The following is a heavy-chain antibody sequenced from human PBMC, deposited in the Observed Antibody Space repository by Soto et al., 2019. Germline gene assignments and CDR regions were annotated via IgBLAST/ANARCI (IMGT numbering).Heavy chain of an antibody. CDR1: GFTFSSYG. CDR3: ARSFYYSNLLGRKGNLFDY. CDR2: IWYDGSNK. V-gene: IGHV3-33*01. J-gene: IGHJ4*02. Sequence: GGSLRLSCAASGFTFSSYGMHWVRQAPGKGLEWVAVIWYDGSNKYYADSVKGRFTISRDNSKNTLYLQMNSLRAEDTAVYYCARSFYYSNLLGRKGNLFDYWGQGTLVTVSS. D-gene: IGHD4-4*01.